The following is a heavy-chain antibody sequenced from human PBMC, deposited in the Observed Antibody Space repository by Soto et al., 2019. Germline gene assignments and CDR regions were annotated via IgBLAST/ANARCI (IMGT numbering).Heavy chain of an antibody. J-gene: IGHJ6*02. CDR3: ARSIRGPRRFNGMDV. CDR1: GFSLTSPGTC. CDR2: IERDDDDK. V-gene: IGHV2-70*13. D-gene: IGHD1-20*01. Sequence: SGPTLVNPTETLTVTCTFSGFSLTSPGTCVSWIRQSPGKALEWLALIERDDDDKYYSTSLKTRLTISKDTRKNQVVLTMANMDPADTATYYCARSIRGPRRFNGMDVWGQGTTVTVSS.